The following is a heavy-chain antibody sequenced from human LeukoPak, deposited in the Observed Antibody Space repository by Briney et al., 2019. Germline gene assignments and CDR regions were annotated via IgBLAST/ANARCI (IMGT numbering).Heavy chain of an antibody. V-gene: IGHV4-39*01. CDR3: VRHRQWLLFPDY. CDR2: IFYSGAT. Sequence: EPSETLSLTCTVSGDSISINYNWGWIRQPPGKGLERIGSIFYSGATYYSPSLKSRVTISVDTSKNQFSLKLSSMTAADTAVYYCVRHRQWLLFPDYWGQGTLVTVSS. CDR1: GDSISINYN. D-gene: IGHD6-19*01. J-gene: IGHJ4*02.